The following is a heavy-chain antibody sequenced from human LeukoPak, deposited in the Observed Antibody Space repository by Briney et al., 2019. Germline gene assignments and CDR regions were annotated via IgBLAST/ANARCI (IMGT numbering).Heavy chain of an antibody. CDR1: GFTFSSYA. CDR2: ISYDGSNK. J-gene: IGHJ6*03. CDR3: ARAGGYCSSTSCYHYYYYYMDV. D-gene: IGHD2-2*01. V-gene: IGHV3-30-3*01. Sequence: GGSLRLSCAASGFTFSSYAMHWVRQAPGKGLEWVAVISYDGSNKYYADSVKGRFTISRDNSKNTLYLQMNSLRAEDTAVYYCARAGGYCSSTSCYHYYYYYMDVWGKGTTVTVSS.